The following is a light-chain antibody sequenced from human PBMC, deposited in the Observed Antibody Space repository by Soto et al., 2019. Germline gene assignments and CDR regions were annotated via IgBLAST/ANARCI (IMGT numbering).Light chain of an antibody. V-gene: IGKV3-15*01. Sequence: EIVMTQSPATLSVSPGERATLSCRASQSVSSNLAWYQQKPGQAPRLLIYGASTKATGIPARFSGSGSGTEFPLTINSLQSEDFAVYYCQQYNNWPRPLTFGGGTKVEIK. CDR2: GAS. CDR3: QQYNNWPRPLT. CDR1: QSVSSN. J-gene: IGKJ4*01.